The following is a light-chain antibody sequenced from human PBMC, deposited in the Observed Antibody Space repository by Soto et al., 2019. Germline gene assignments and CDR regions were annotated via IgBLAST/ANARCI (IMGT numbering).Light chain of an antibody. CDR1: QSVSSN. V-gene: IGKV3-15*01. Sequence: IVMTQSPATLSVSPGXRATLSCRASQSVSSNLAWYQQKPGQAPRLLIYSASTRATGIPARFSGSGSGTEFTLTVSSLQSEDFAVYYCQQYNYWPPFFGGGTKVDI. CDR2: SAS. J-gene: IGKJ4*01. CDR3: QQYNYWPPF.